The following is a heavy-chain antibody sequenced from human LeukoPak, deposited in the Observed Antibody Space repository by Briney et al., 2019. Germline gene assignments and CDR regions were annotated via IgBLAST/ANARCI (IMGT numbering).Heavy chain of an antibody. D-gene: IGHD2-2*01. Sequence: PGGSLRLSCAASGFTFSSYWMSWVRQAPGKGLEWVANIKQDGSEKYYVDSVKGRFTISRDNAKNSLYLQMNSLRAEDTAVYYCARVGCSSTSCYGLYFDYWSQGTLVTVFS. CDR2: IKQDGSEK. CDR3: ARVGCSSTSCYGLYFDY. V-gene: IGHV3-7*01. CDR1: GFTFSSYW. J-gene: IGHJ4*02.